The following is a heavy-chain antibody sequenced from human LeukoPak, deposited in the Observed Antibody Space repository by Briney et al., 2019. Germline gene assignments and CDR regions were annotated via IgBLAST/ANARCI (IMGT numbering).Heavy chain of an antibody. V-gene: IGHV3-23*01. CDR3: AKDRGTTRNYFDY. CDR2: ISGSGDST. CDR1: GFTFSSYA. D-gene: IGHD1-7*01. J-gene: IGHJ4*02. Sequence: PGGSLRLSCAASGFTFSSYAMSWVRQAPGKGLEWVSGISGSGDSTYYADSVKGRFTISRDTSKNTLYLQMNSLRAEDTAVYYCAKDRGTTRNYFDYWGQGTLVTVSS.